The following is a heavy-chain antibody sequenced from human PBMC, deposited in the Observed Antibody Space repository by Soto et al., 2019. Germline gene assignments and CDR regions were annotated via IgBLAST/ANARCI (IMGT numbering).Heavy chain of an antibody. V-gene: IGHV3-23*01. CDR2: ISGSGGST. CDR1: EFTFSSYA. Sequence: GGSLRLSCAASEFTFSSYAMSWVRQAPGKGLEWVSAISGSGGSTYYADSVKGRFTISRDNSMNKLYLQMNSLRAEDTAVYYCAKGPPGEYYSYGMDVWGQGTTVTVSS. J-gene: IGHJ6*02. D-gene: IGHD3-10*01. CDR3: AKGPPGEYYSYGMDV.